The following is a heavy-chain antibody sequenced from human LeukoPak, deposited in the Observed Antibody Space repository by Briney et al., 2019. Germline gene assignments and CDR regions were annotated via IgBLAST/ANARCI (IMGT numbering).Heavy chain of an antibody. CDR3: AKVVVGPPTDAFDI. CDR2: ISGSGGST. CDR1: GFTFISDA. V-gene: IGHV3-23*01. J-gene: IGHJ3*02. Sequence: PGGALRLSCAASGFTFISDAMSGVREAPGKGLEWGSAISGSGGSTYYTASVKGRFTISRDNSKNTLYLQMNSLRAEDTAVYYCAKVVVGPPTDAFDIWGQGTMVTVSS. D-gene: IGHD3-22*01.